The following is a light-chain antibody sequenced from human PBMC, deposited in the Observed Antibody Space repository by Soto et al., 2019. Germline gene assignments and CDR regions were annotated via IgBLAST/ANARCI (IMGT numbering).Light chain of an antibody. CDR3: LLYYGGAQVL. CDR1: AGAVTSAYY. V-gene: IGLV7-43*01. Sequence: QAVVTQEPSLTVSPGGTVTLTCASSAGAVTSAYYTNWLQQKPGQAPRALIYSTSEKHSWTPARFSGSLLGGKAALTLSAAQPEDEVDYYCLLYYGGAQVLFGGGTKLTVL. CDR2: STS. J-gene: IGLJ2*01.